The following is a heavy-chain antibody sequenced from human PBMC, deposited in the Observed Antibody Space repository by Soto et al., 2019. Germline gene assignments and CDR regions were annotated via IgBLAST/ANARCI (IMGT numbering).Heavy chain of an antibody. CDR2: IYWDDDK. CDR1: GCSLSTSGVG. J-gene: IGHJ5*02. CDR3: AHRRDRLLWFGEGGDWFDP. V-gene: IGHV2-5*02. D-gene: IGHD3-10*01. Sequence: QITLKESGPTLVKPTQTLTLTCTFSGCSLSTSGVGVGWIRQPPGKAPEWLALIYWDDDKRYSPSLKSRLTITKDTSKNQVVLTMTNMDPVDTATYYCAHRRDRLLWFGEGGDWFDPWGQGTLVTVSS.